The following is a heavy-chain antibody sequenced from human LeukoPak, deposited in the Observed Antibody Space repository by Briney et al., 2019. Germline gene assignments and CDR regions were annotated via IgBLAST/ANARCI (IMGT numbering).Heavy chain of an antibody. Sequence: SVKVSCKASGGTFSSYAISWVRQAPGQGLEWMGGIIPIFGTANYAQKFQGRVTITADESTSTAYMELSSLRSEDTAVYYCARDRQYYYDSSGLDCWGQGTLVTVSS. CDR1: GGTFSSYA. J-gene: IGHJ4*02. CDR2: IIPIFGTA. CDR3: ARDRQYYYDSSGLDC. D-gene: IGHD3-22*01. V-gene: IGHV1-69*01.